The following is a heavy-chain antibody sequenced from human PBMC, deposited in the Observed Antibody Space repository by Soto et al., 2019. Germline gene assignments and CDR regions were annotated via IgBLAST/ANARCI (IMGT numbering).Heavy chain of an antibody. V-gene: IGHV5-10-1*01. J-gene: IGHJ2*01. CDR1: GYSFTSYW. D-gene: IGHD3-22*01. CDR2: IDPSDSYT. Sequence: GEPLKISCKGSGYSFTSYWISWVRQMPGKGLEWMGRIDPSDSYTNYSPSFQGHVTISADKSISTAYLQWSSLKASDTAMYYCASNYYDSSGYYPNWYFDLWGRGTLVTVSS. CDR3: ASNYYDSSGYYPNWYFDL.